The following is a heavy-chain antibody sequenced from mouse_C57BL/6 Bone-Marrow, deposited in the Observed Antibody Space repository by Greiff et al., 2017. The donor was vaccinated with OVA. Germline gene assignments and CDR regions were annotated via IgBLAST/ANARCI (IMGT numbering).Heavy chain of an antibody. Sequence: EVQGVESGGGLVKPGGSLKLSCAASGFTFSDYGMHWVRQAPEKGLEWVAYISSGSSTIYYADTVKSRFTISRDNAKNTLFLQMTSLRSEDTAMYYCARGEGWLRRDWYVDVWGTGTTVTVSS. CDR2: ISSGSSTI. J-gene: IGHJ1*03. CDR3: ARGEGWLRRDWYVDV. D-gene: IGHD2-2*01. CDR1: GFTFSDYG. V-gene: IGHV5-17*01.